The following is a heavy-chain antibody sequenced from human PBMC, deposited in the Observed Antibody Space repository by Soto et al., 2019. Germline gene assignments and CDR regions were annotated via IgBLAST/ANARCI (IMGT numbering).Heavy chain of an antibody. CDR3: ARLGRISRNPAFLNY. J-gene: IGHJ4*02. D-gene: IGHD2-15*01. Sequence: PGESLKISCKGSGYSFTSYWIGWVRQMPGKGLEWMGIIYPGDSDTRYSPSFQGQVTISADKSISTAYLQWSSLKASDTAMYYCARLGRISRNPAFLNYWGQGTLVTVSS. V-gene: IGHV5-51*01. CDR1: GYSFTSYW. CDR2: IYPGDSDT.